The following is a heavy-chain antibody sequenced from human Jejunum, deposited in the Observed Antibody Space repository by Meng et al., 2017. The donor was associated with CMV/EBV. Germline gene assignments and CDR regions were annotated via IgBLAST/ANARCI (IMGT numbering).Heavy chain of an antibody. J-gene: IGHJ4*02. V-gene: IGHV1-46*01. CDR1: YSFTKYY. CDR3: TRATYTSSWSEAGFEF. CDR2: INPDGGSR. D-gene: IGHD2-2*01. Sequence: YSFTKYYIHWVRQAPGQRPEWMGIINPDGGSRRYAQQFHGRLAVTRDTSTSTVYMELSDLQSVDTAIYYCTRATYTSSWSEAGFEFWGQGTLVTVSS.